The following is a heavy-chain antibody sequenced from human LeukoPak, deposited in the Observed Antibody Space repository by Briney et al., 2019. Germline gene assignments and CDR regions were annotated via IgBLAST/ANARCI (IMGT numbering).Heavy chain of an antibody. CDR1: GGTFISYA. V-gene: IGHV1-69*01. Sequence: SVKASCKASGGTFISYAISWVRQAPGQGLEWMGGIIPIFGTANYARKIQGRVTITADESTSTAYMELSSLRSEDTAVYYCARDISDILTGSTHVYDYWAREPWSPSPQ. CDR2: IIPIFGTA. D-gene: IGHD3-9*01. CDR3: ARDISDILTGSTHVYDY. J-gene: IGHJ4*02.